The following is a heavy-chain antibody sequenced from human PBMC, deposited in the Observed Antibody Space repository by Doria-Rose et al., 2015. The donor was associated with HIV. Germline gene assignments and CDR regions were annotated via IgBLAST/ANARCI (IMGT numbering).Heavy chain of an antibody. D-gene: IGHD6-13*01. J-gene: IGHJ4*02. CDR3: ARIKSSRWYHKYYFDF. Sequence: QVTLKESGPVLVKPTETLTLTCTVSGVSLSSPGMGVGWIRQPPGKALEWLANIFSDDERSYKTSLTSRLTISRGASKSQVVLTMTDMDPVDTATYYCARIKSSRWYHKYYFDFWGQGTLVIVSA. CDR1: GVSLSSPGMG. CDR2: IFSDDER. V-gene: IGHV2-26*01.